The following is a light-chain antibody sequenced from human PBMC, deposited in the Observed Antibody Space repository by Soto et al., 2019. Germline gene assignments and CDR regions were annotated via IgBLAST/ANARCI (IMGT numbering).Light chain of an antibody. CDR2: KAS. CDR1: QSTTSW. CDR3: QQYNSYSWT. J-gene: IGKJ1*01. Sequence: DIRMTQSPSTLSASVGDRVTITCRASQSTTSWLAWYQQIPGKAPKLLIYKASSLQSGVPSRFSGSRSGTEFTLTLSSLQPDDFATYYCQQYNSYSWTFGQGTKVEIK. V-gene: IGKV1-5*03.